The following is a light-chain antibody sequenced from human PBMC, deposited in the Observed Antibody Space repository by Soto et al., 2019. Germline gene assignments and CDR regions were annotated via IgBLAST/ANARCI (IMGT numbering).Light chain of an antibody. V-gene: IGKV3-20*01. CDR2: GAS. J-gene: IGKJ5*01. CDR1: QSVTSTY. CDR3: QQYGSSPIT. Sequence: IVLRQSPGSLCLSPGERATLPCRASQSVTSTYLAWYQQKAGQAPRLLIYGASSRATGIPDRFSGSGSGTDFTLTISRLEPEDFAVYYCQQYGSSPITVGQGTRLEIK.